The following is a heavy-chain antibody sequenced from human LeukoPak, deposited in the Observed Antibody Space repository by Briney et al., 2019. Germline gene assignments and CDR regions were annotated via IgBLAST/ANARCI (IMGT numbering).Heavy chain of an antibody. CDR1: GGTFSSYA. D-gene: IGHD3-22*01. J-gene: IGHJ5*02. CDR3: ARAGYDSSGYYWDSWFDP. Sequence: ASVKVSCKASGGTFSSYAISWVRQAPGQGLEWMGRIIPIFGIANYAQKFQGRVTITADKSTSTAYMELSSLRSEDTAVCYCARAGYDSSGYYWDSWFDPWGQGTLVTVSS. CDR2: IIPIFGIA. V-gene: IGHV1-69*04.